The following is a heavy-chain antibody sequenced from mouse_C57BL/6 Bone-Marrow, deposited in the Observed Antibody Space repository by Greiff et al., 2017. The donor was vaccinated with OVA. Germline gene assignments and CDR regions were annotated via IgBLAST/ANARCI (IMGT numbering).Heavy chain of an antibody. Sequence: EVQLVESGGGLVKPGGSLKLSCAASGFTFSSYAMSWVRQTPEQRLEWVATISAGGSYSYYPDTVKGRFTISRDNAKNNLYLQMSHLKSEDTAMYYCARDPLYSNYYAMDYWGQGTSVTVSS. D-gene: IGHD2-5*01. CDR1: GFTFSSYA. CDR3: ARDPLYSNYYAMDY. J-gene: IGHJ4*01. CDR2: ISAGGSYS. V-gene: IGHV5-4*01.